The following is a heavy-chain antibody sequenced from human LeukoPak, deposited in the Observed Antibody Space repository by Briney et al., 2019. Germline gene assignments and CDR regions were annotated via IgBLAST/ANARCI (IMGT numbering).Heavy chain of an antibody. Sequence: ASVKVSCKASGYTFTGYYMHWVRQVPGQGLEWMGWISAYNGNTNYAQKLQGRVTMTTDTSTSTAYMELRSLRSDDTAVYYCARAVGYDILTGYYPGRWFDPWGQGTLVTVSS. CDR2: ISAYNGNT. D-gene: IGHD3-9*01. V-gene: IGHV1-18*04. J-gene: IGHJ5*02. CDR3: ARAVGYDILTGYYPGRWFDP. CDR1: GYTFTGYY.